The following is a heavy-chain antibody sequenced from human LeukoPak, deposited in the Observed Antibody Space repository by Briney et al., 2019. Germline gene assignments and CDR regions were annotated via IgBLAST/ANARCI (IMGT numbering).Heavy chain of an antibody. J-gene: IGHJ4*02. Sequence: SETLSLTCSVSSGSISSYYWSWIRQPPGKGLEWIGSIYYSGSTYYNPSLKSRVTISVDTSKNQFSLKLSSVTAADTAVYYCASNKPRGPVLRFLEWYLDYWGQGTLVTVSS. CDR1: SGSISSYY. CDR3: ASNKPRGPVLRFLEWYLDY. CDR2: IYYSGST. V-gene: IGHV4-59*05. D-gene: IGHD3-3*01.